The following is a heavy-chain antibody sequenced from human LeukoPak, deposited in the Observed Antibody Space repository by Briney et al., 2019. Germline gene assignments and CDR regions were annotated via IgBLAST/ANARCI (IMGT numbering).Heavy chain of an antibody. CDR3: TTPYVWGSYRYGMDV. CDR1: GFTFSNAW. Sequence: GGSLRLSCAASGFTFSNAWMSWVRQAPGKGLEWVGRIKSKTDGGTTDYAAPVKGRFTISRDDSKNTLYLQMSSLKTEDTAVYYCTTPYVWGSYRYGMDVWGQGTTVTVSS. D-gene: IGHD3-16*02. J-gene: IGHJ6*02. CDR2: IKSKTDGGTT. V-gene: IGHV3-15*01.